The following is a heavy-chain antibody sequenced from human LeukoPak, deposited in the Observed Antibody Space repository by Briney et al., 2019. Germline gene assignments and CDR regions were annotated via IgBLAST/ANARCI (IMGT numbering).Heavy chain of an antibody. CDR3: TSWGGIAVGYYMDV. D-gene: IGHD6-19*01. CDR1: GFTFSSYA. V-gene: IGHV3-73*01. J-gene: IGHJ6*03. Sequence: GGSLRLSCAASGFTFSSYAMTWVRQAPGKGLEWVGRIRSKANGYATAYAASVRGRFTISRDDSKNTAYLQMNSLKTEDTAVYYCTSWGGIAVGYYMDVWGKGTTVTVSS. CDR2: IRSKANGYAT.